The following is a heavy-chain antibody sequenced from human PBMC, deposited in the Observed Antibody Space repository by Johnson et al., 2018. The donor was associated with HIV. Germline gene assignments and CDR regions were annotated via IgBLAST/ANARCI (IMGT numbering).Heavy chain of an antibody. CDR3: ATPGIGKWAGGVCFCDLFDV. CDR2: LSYDGVK. D-gene: IGHD2-8*02. J-gene: IGHJ3*01. CDR1: GFTFSSYG. Sequence: QMMLVESGGDVVQPGKSLRLSCAASGFTFSSYGMHWVRQAPGKGLQWVAGLSYDGVKYYAASVMGRFTISRDNYKNTVSLQLNSLLIEDTAMYYCATPGIGKWAGGVCFCDLFDVWGLGQWSPSLQ. V-gene: IGHV3-30*03.